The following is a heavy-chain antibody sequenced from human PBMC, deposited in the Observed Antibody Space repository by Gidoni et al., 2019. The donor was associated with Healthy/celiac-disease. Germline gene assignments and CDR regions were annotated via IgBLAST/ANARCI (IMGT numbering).Heavy chain of an antibody. CDR3: ARAVVGATTHFDY. CDR2: IYYSGST. V-gene: IGHV4-39*07. CDR1: GCSISSSSYY. J-gene: IGHJ4*02. Sequence: QLQLQESGPGLVKPSETLSLTCTVSGCSISSSSYYWGWIRQPPGKGLEWIGSIYYSGSTYYNPSLKSRVTISVDTSKNQFSLKLSSVTAADTAVYYCARAVVGATTHFDYWGQGTLVTVSS. D-gene: IGHD1-26*01.